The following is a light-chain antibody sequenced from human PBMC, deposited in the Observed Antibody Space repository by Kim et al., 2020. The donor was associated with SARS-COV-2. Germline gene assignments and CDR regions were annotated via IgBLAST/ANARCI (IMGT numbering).Light chain of an antibody. CDR3: QQYYSTPPS. V-gene: IGKV4-1*01. Sequence: RATLNCNSSQNVLYNSNNRNYLAWYQQKPGQAPKLLVYWASIRESGVSDRFSGSGSETDFTLTISSLQAEDVAVYYCQQYYSTPPSFGQGTKLEI. CDR1: QNVLYNSNNRNY. CDR2: WAS. J-gene: IGKJ2*03.